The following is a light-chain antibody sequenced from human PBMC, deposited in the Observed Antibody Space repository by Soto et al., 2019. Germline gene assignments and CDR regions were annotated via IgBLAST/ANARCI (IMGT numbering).Light chain of an antibody. Sequence: DAVMTQSPVSLPVTLGQPAAISCRSSQSLLYRNGKTFLNWFHQRPGQSPRRLIYQVSNRDSGVPDRFSGSGSDTDFTLKISRVEAEDVGIYYCMQGTHWSFTFGQGTKLEIK. CDR1: QSLLYRNGKTF. CDR2: QVS. CDR3: MQGTHWSFT. V-gene: IGKV2-30*01. J-gene: IGKJ2*01.